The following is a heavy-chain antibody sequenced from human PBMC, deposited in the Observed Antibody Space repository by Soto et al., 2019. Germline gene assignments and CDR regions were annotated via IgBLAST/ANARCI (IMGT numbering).Heavy chain of an antibody. V-gene: IGHV3-74*01. CDR3: ARDSDTCGYSKADY. J-gene: IGHJ4*02. Sequence: EVELVESGGGLVQPGGSLRLSCVASGFTFSTFWMHWVRQVPGKGLVWVSRISGDGSSTSYADSVKGRFTISRDNAKNTLYLQMNSLRGEDTATYYCARDSDTCGYSKADYWGQGTLVSVSS. D-gene: IGHD5-18*01. CDR2: ISGDGSST. CDR1: GFTFSTFW.